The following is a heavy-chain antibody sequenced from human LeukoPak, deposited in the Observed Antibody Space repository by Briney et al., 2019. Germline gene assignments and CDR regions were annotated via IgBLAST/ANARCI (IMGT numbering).Heavy chain of an antibody. CDR3: AREGGGYYDSSGYYYSY. Sequence: GGSLRLSCAASGFISSIYAMHGVRQAPGKGLEYVSAISSNGGSTYYANSVKGRFTISRDNSKNTLYLQMGSLRAEDMAVYYCAREGGGYYDSSGYYYSYWGQGTLVTVSS. CDR2: ISSNGGST. D-gene: IGHD3-22*01. CDR1: GFISSIYA. J-gene: IGHJ4*02. V-gene: IGHV3-64*01.